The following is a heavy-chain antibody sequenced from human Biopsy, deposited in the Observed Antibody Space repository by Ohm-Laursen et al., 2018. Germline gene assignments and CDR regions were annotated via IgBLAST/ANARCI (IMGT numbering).Heavy chain of an antibody. V-gene: IGHV3-74*01. CDR3: ARDASQGFDS. CDR1: GFTFNIYW. CDR2: SNTDGSHT. J-gene: IGHJ5*01. Sequence: SLRLSCTASGFTFNIYWMHWVRQAPGKGLVWVSRSNTDGSHTNYADSVKGRFTTSTDNAKNTLYLYMSSLTVEDTAVYFCARDASQGFDSWGQGTLVTVSS.